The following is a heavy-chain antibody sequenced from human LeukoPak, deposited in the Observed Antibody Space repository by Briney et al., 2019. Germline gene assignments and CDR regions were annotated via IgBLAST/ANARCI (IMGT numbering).Heavy chain of an antibody. CDR3: ARDPVGAEFYYYYGVDV. J-gene: IGHJ6*02. Sequence: SQTLSLTCTVSVGSISSGSYYWSSIRQPAGKRLEWIGRICTSGSTNYNHSLKSRVTVSVDTSKNQFSLKLSSVTAADTAVYYCARDPVGAEFYYYYGVDVWGQGTTVTVSS. V-gene: IGHV4-61*02. D-gene: IGHD1-26*01. CDR1: VGSISSGSYY. CDR2: ICTSGST.